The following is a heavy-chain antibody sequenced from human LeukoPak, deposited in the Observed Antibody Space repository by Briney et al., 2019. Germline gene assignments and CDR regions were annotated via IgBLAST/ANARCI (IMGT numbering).Heavy chain of an antibody. CDR2: IYHSGST. Sequence: AETLSLTCTVSGYSISSGYYWGWIRQPPGKGLEWIGSIYHSGSTYHNPSLKSRVTISVDTSKNQFSLKLSSVTAADTAVYYCARDRLRYFDWLLLANWGQGTLVTVSS. CDR3: ARDRLRYFDWLLLAN. CDR1: GYSISSGYY. V-gene: IGHV4-38-2*02. D-gene: IGHD3-9*01. J-gene: IGHJ4*02.